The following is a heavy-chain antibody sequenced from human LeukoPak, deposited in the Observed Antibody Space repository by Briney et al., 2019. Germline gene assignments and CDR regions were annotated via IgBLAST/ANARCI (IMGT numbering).Heavy chain of an antibody. CDR2: INQTGNT. D-gene: IGHD3-3*01. V-gene: IGHV4-34*01. Sequence: SSKTLSLTCAVDGGSFSGFYWTWIRQTPAKRLEWIGEINQTGNTNYNPSLTDYNPSLKPRVTISVDSSKSQLSLKVNSVTAADTGIYYCARARHDPLEYGYYMDVWGTGTPVAVSS. CDR1: GGSFSGFY. CDR3: ARARHDPLEYGYYMDV. J-gene: IGHJ6*03.